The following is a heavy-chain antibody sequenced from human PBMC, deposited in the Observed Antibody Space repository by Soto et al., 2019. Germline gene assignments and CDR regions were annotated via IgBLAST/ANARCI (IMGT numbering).Heavy chain of an antibody. CDR3: AKSNRGSYDTPDF. J-gene: IGHJ4*02. D-gene: IGHD3-22*01. CDR1: GFSLNDCG. Sequence: QVQLVESAGGVVQPGRSLRLSCAASGFSLNDCGMHWVRQPPGKGLEWVAVISYDGRNKYYTDSVRGRFTISRDISKGTLYLQMNSLRPDDTAVYYCAKSNRGSYDTPDFWGQGTLVTVSP. V-gene: IGHV3-30*18. CDR2: ISYDGRNK.